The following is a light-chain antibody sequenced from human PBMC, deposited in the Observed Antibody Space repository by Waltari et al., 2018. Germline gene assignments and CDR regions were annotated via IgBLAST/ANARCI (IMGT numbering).Light chain of an antibody. CDR2: GAS. J-gene: IGKJ1*01. Sequence: EIVMTQSPATLSVSPGERATLSGRASQSVSSNLAWYQQKPGQAPRLLNYGASTRATGIPARFSGSGSGTEFTLTISSLQSEDFAVYYCQQYNNWGTFGQGTKVEIK. CDR3: QQYNNWGT. V-gene: IGKV3-15*01. CDR1: QSVSSN.